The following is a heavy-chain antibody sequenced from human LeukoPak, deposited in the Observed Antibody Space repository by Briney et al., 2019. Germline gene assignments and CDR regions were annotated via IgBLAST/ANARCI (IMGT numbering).Heavy chain of an antibody. CDR3: AKELSGYYYYYMDV. D-gene: IGHD3-22*01. V-gene: IGHV3-48*01. CDR2: ISSSSSTL. J-gene: IGHJ6*03. CDR1: GFTFSSYS. Sequence: GGSLRLSCAASGFTFSSYSMNWVRQAPGKGLEWVSYISSSSSTLYYADSVKGRFTISRDNSKNTLYLQMNSLRAEDTAVYYCAKELSGYYYYYMDVWGKGTTVTVSS.